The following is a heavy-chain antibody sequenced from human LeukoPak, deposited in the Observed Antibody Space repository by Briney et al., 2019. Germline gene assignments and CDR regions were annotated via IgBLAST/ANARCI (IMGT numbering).Heavy chain of an antibody. CDR1: GFTFSTYS. CDR3: ARTNYDYVWGVPDY. CDR2: ISSSSSTI. V-gene: IGHV3-48*01. J-gene: IGHJ4*02. D-gene: IGHD3-16*01. Sequence: GGSLRLSCVGSGFTFSTYSMNWVRHAPGKGLEWVSYISSSSSTIYYADSVKGRFTISRDNAKNSLYLQMNSLRAEDTAVYYCARTNYDYVWGVPDYWGQGTPVTVSS.